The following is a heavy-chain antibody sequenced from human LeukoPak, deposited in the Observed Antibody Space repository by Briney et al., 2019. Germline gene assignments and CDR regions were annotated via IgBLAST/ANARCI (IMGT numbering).Heavy chain of an antibody. CDR3: ARGSSGYYSTDY. CDR2: IYYSGST. V-gene: IGHV4-39*07. CDR1: GGSISSSNFY. J-gene: IGHJ4*02. Sequence: SETLSLTCTVSGGSISSSNFYWGWIRQPPGKGLEWIGSIYYSGSTYYNPSLKSRVTISVDTSKNQFSLKLSSVTAADTAVYYCARGSSGYYSTDYRGQGTLVTVSS. D-gene: IGHD3-22*01.